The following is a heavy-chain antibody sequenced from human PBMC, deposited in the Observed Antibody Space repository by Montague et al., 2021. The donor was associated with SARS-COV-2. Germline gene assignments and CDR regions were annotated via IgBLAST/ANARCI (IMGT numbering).Heavy chain of an antibody. J-gene: IGHJ3*02. CDR3: ARDQGGYGTFDI. CDR2: ISGSGSKT. D-gene: IGHD5-12*01. V-gene: IGHV3-11*01. Sequence: SLRLSCAASGFIFSDYYMTWVRQAPGKGLEWVSLISGSGSKTYYAESVKGRFTISRDTANNSVYLQMKFLGAEDTAVYYCARDQGGYGTFDIWGQGTMVTVSS. CDR1: GFIFSDYY.